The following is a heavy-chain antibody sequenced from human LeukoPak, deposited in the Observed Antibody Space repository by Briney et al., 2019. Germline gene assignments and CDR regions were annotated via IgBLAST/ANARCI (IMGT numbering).Heavy chain of an antibody. CDR1: GFTVSSNY. V-gene: IGHV3-53*01. CDR2: IYTGGST. CDR3: ARLIAATGRVYFDS. J-gene: IGHJ4*02. Sequence: GVSLRLSCAASGFTVSSNYMSWVRQAPGKGLDWVSVIYTGGSTYYADSVKDRFTISRDNSKNTLYLQMNSLRAEDTAVYYCARLIAATGRVYFDSWGQGTLVTVSS. D-gene: IGHD6-13*01.